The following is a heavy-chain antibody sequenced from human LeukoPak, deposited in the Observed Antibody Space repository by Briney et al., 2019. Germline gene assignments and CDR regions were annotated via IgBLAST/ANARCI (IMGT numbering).Heavy chain of an antibody. CDR2: IRQDGAER. Sequence: GRSLRLSCAASGFTFSSYAMHWVRQAPGKGLEWVANIRQDGAERYYVDSVKGRFTISRDNAKNSVYLEMNSLRVEDTAVYFCARAPYFESSGPLWGQGTLVTVSS. V-gene: IGHV3-7*01. J-gene: IGHJ4*02. CDR1: GFTFSSYA. D-gene: IGHD3-22*01. CDR3: ARAPYFESSGPL.